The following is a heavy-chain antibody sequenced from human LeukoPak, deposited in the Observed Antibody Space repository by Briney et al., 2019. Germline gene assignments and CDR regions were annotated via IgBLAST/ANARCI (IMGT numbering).Heavy chain of an antibody. J-gene: IGHJ4*02. D-gene: IGHD3-3*01. Sequence: PSETLSLTCTVSGGSISSSSYYWGWIRQPPGKGLEWIGSIYYSGSTYYNPSLKSRVTISVDTSKNQFSLKLSSVTAADTAVYYCATYYDFWSGYYERVYWGQGTLVTVSS. CDR2: IYYSGST. CDR1: GGSISSSSYY. V-gene: IGHV4-39*01. CDR3: ATYYDFWSGYYERVY.